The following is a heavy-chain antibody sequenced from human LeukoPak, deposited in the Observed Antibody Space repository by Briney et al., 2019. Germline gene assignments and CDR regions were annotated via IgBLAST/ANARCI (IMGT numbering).Heavy chain of an antibody. CDR1: GFTFSSYA. Sequence: GGSLRLSCVASGFTFSSYAMSWVRQAPGKGLEWVSAISGSGGSTYYADSVKGRFTISRDNSKNTLYLQMNSLRAEDTAVYYCAKLGIVVVPAAPNLYYFDYWGQGTLVIVSS. CDR3: AKLGIVVVPAAPNLYYFDY. V-gene: IGHV3-23*01. D-gene: IGHD2-2*03. CDR2: ISGSGGST. J-gene: IGHJ4*02.